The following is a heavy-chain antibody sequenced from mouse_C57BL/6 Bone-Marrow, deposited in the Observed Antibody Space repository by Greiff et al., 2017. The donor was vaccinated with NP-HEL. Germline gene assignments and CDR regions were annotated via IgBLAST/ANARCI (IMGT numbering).Heavy chain of an antibody. D-gene: IGHD2-3*01. J-gene: IGHJ3*01. CDR2: IDPETGGT. CDR3: TAGYYQAWFAY. V-gene: IGHV1-15*01. Sequence: VQLQQSGAELVRPGASVTLSCKASGYTFTDYEMHWVKQTPVHGLEWIGAIDPETGGTAYNQKFKGKAILTADKSSSTAYMELRSLTSEDSAVYYCTAGYYQAWFAYWGQGTLVTVSA. CDR1: GYTFTDYE.